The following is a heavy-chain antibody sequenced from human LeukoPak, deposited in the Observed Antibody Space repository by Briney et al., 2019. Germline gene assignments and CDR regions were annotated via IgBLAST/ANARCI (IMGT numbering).Heavy chain of an antibody. J-gene: IGHJ4*02. D-gene: IGHD4-17*01. Sequence: GRSLRLSCAASGFTFRKYWMTWVRQAPGKGLEWVANINEDGSEKYYVDSVKGRFTISRDNAKNSLLLHMNSLRAEDTALYYCARVPATVRADYWGQGTLVTVSS. CDR3: ARVPATVRADY. CDR2: INEDGSEK. CDR1: GFTFRKYW. V-gene: IGHV3-7*04.